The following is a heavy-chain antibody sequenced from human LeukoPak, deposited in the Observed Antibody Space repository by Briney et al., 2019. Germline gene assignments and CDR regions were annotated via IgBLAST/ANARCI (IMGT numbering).Heavy chain of an antibody. CDR1: GFTFSSYA. CDR3: ARERQLAF. J-gene: IGHJ4*02. Sequence: GGSLRLSCAASGFTFSSYAMSWVRHAPGKGLEWVSNIRGNGRSTYYADSVKGRFTISRGNSKNTLYLQMNSLRAEDTAVYYCARERQLAFWGQGTLVTVSS. V-gene: IGHV3-23*01. D-gene: IGHD6-13*01. CDR2: IRGNGRST.